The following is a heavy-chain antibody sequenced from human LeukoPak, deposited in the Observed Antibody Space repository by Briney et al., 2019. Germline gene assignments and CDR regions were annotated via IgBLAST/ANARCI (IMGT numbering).Heavy chain of an antibody. J-gene: IGHJ4*02. V-gene: IGHV4-59*01. Sequence: KPSETLSLTCTVSGGSISGYYWNWIRQPPGKGLEWIGYIYYSGSTNYNPSLKSRVTISVDTSKNQFSLKLSSVTAADTAVYYCAREDYWGQGTLVTVSS. CDR2: IYYSGST. CDR1: GGSISGYY. CDR3: AREDY.